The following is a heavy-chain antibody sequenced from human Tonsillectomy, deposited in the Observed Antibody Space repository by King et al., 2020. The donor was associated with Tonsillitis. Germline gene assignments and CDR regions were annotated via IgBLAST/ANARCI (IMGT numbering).Heavy chain of an antibody. Sequence: VQLQESGPGLVKPSETLSLTCTVSGGSISSYYWSWIRQPPGKGLEWIGYIYYSGSTNYNPSLKSRVTISVDTSKNQFSLKLSAVTAADTAVCYCGGYSYGPIDYWGQGTLVTVSS. J-gene: IGHJ4*02. V-gene: IGHV4-59*01. CDR1: GGSISSYY. D-gene: IGHD5-18*01. CDR2: IYYSGST. CDR3: GGYSYGPIDY.